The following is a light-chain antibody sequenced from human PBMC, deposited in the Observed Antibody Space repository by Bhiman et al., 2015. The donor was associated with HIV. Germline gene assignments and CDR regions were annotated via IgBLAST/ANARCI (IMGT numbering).Light chain of an antibody. CDR1: NIGSKN. Sequence: SYVLTQPPSVSVAPGKTATITCGGNNIGSKNVHWYQQKPGRAPVLVIYFDTDRPSGIPERFSGSNSGNTATLTISGTQSMDEADYYCQAWDTNSVVFGGGTKLTVL. CDR2: FDT. J-gene: IGLJ2*01. V-gene: IGLV3-21*01. CDR3: QAWDTNSVV.